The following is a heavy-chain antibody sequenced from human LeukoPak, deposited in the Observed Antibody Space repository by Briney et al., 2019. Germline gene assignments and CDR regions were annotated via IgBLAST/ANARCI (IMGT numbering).Heavy chain of an antibody. Sequence: PGGSLRLSCAASGFTVSSNYMSWVRQAPGKGLEWVSVIYSGGSTYYADSVKGRFTISRDNSKNTLYLQMNNLRAEDTAVYWCAKSSAFDVWGQGTMVTVSS. D-gene: IGHD2-2*01. V-gene: IGHV3-53*01. CDR3: AKSSAFDV. CDR1: GFTVSSNY. CDR2: IYSGGST. J-gene: IGHJ3*01.